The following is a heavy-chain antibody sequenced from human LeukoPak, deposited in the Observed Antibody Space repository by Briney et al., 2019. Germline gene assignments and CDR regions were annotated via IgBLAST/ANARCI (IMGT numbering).Heavy chain of an antibody. CDR1: GYTFTDYY. Sequence: GASVKVSCKASGYTFTDYYIHWVRQAPGQGLEWMGWINPNSGGTNYTQRFQGRVTVTRDTSISTAYMELTRLRSDVTAVYYCARVGRSVVVPAATGAYFDYWGQGTLVTVSS. CDR2: INPNSGGT. CDR3: ARVGRSVVVPAATGAYFDY. D-gene: IGHD2-2*01. V-gene: IGHV1-2*02. J-gene: IGHJ4*02.